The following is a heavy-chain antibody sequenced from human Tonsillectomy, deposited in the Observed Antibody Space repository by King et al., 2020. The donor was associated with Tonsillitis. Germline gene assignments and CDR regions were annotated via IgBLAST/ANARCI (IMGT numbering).Heavy chain of an antibody. CDR2: IYYSGGT. J-gene: IGHJ6*02. CDR3: ARLELRGMTYYGMDV. Sequence: QLQESCPGLVKPSETLSLTCTVSCGSISSSTYYWGWIRQPPGKGLDWIGIIYYSGGTYYDPSLRSRVTISVDTSKNIFSLRVTSVTAADTAVYYCARLELRGMTYYGMDVWGQGTTVTVSS. CDR1: CGSISSSTYY. D-gene: IGHD1-7*01. V-gene: IGHV4-39*01.